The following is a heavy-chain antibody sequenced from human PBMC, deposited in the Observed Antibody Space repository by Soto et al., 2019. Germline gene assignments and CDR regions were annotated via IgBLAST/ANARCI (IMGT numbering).Heavy chain of an antibody. CDR2: ISYDGSNK. Sequence: ESGGGVVPPGRSLRLSCAASGFTFSSYAMHWVRQAPGKGLEWVAVISYDGSNKYYADSVKGRFTISRDNSKNTLYLQMNSLRAEDTAVYYCATLLKYSSGWLRESYFDYWGQGTLVTVSS. CDR1: GFTFSSYA. J-gene: IGHJ4*02. D-gene: IGHD6-19*01. CDR3: ATLLKYSSGWLRESYFDY. V-gene: IGHV3-30-3*01.